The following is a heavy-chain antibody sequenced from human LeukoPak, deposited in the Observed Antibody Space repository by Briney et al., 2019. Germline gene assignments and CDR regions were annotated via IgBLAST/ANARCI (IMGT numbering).Heavy chain of an antibody. Sequence: GASVKVSCKASGYSLTSYYLHWLRQAPRQGLEWMGWMHPTSGGANFAQKFQGRVTVTRDTSLNTAYLELSSLRSDDTAMYYCARLARGERYYDISTPYYNGPPFDFWGQGTLVTVSS. CDR1: GYSLTSYY. J-gene: IGHJ4*02. D-gene: IGHD3-9*01. CDR3: ARLARGERYYDISTPYYNGPPFDF. CDR2: MHPTSGGA. V-gene: IGHV1-2*02.